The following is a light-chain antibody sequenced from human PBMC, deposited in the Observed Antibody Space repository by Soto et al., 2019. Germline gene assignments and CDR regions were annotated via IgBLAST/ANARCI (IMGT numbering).Light chain of an antibody. Sequence: EIVLTQSPGTLSLSPGERATLSCRASQTISDTFLAWYQQKPGQAPRLLIYGASSSATDIPDRFSGTGTGTDFTLTIDRLEPEDFAVYYCQQFGVSPTFGGGTKVEIK. J-gene: IGKJ4*01. CDR3: QQFGVSPT. CDR2: GAS. CDR1: QTISDTF. V-gene: IGKV3-20*01.